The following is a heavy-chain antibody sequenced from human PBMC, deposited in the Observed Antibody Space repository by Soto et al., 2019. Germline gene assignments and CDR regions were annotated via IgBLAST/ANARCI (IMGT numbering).Heavy chain of an antibody. CDR3: TRAPVLLLWFGEPDPYYFDY. Sequence: GGSLRLSCTASGFTFGDYAMSWFRQAPGKGLEWVGFIRSKAYGGTTEYAASVKGRFTISREDSKSIAYLQMNSLKTEDTAVYYCTRAPVLLLWFGEPDPYYFDYWGQGTLVTVSS. D-gene: IGHD3-10*01. CDR1: GFTFGDYA. CDR2: IRSKAYGGTT. V-gene: IGHV3-49*03. J-gene: IGHJ4*02.